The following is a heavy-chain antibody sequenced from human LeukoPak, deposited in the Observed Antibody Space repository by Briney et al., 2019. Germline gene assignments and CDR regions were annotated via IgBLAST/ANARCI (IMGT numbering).Heavy chain of an antibody. D-gene: IGHD3-3*01. J-gene: IGHJ6*03. CDR3: ARVGGPYYDFWSGTISYYMDV. V-gene: IGHV4-39*07. Sequence: SETLSLTCTVSGGSISSSSYYWGWIRQPPGKGLEWIGSIYYSGSTYYNPSLKSRVTISVDTSKNQFSLKLSSVTAADTAVYYCARVGGPYYDFWSGTISYYMDVWGKGTTVTVSS. CDR1: GGSISSSSYY. CDR2: IYYSGST.